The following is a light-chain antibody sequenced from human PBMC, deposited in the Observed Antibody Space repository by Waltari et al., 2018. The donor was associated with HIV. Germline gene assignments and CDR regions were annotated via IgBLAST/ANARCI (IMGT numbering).Light chain of an antibody. CDR3: QQHDNR. CDR2: TAS. V-gene: IGKV1-33*01. J-gene: IGKJ4*02. Sequence: DIQMTQSPSSLSAPVGDRVTITCQASHDISNYLNWYQQKPGKAPKLLIYTASKAEAGVPSRFSGSGSGTEFTLTISSLQPEDVATYYCQQHDNRFGGGTKVEIK. CDR1: HDISNY.